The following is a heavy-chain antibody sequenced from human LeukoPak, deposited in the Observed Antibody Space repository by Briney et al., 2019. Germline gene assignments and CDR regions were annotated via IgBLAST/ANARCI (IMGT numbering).Heavy chain of an antibody. V-gene: IGHV3-30-3*01. Sequence: PGGSLRLSCAASGFTFSSYAMHWVRQAPGKGLEWVAVISYDGSNKYYADSVKGRFTISRDNSKNTLYLQMNSLRAEDTAVYYCARDVVVVPGLDYWGQGTLVTVSS. CDR2: ISYDGSNK. CDR1: GFTFSSYA. CDR3: ARDVVVVPGLDY. J-gene: IGHJ4*02. D-gene: IGHD2-2*01.